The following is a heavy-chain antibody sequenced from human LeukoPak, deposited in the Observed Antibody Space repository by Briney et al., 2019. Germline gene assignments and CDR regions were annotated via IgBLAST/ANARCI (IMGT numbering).Heavy chain of an antibody. CDR2: IKDDGSEK. CDR3: AKDRGGSYTLSLDY. J-gene: IGHJ4*02. Sequence: RAGGALRLSCAASGFTLSNYWIHWVRQAPGKGREWVAGIKDDGSEKYYVDPVKGRFTISRDNAKNSLYLQMNSLRAEDTAVYYCAKDRGGSYTLSLDYWGQGTLVTVSS. CDR1: GFTLSNYW. D-gene: IGHD1-26*01. V-gene: IGHV3-7*03.